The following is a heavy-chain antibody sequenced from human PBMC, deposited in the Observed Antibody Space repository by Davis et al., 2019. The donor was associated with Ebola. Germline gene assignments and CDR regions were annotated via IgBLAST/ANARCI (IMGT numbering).Heavy chain of an antibody. V-gene: IGHV3-23*01. J-gene: IGHJ4*02. D-gene: IGHD2-21*01. CDR3: AKEPTVVVIAMVPYFDY. CDR1: GFTFSSYA. Sequence: GSLKISCAASGFTFSSYAMSWVRQAPGKGLEWVSAISGSGGSTYYADSVKGRFTISRDNSKNTLYLQMNSLRAEDTAVYYCAKEPTVVVIAMVPYFDYWGQGTLVTVSS. CDR2: ISGSGGST.